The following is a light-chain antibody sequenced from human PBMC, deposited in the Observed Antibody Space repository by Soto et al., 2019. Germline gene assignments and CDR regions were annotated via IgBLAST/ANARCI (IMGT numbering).Light chain of an antibody. J-gene: IGKJ1*01. CDR3: QQTDSSPET. CDR2: AAS. Sequence: ETVLTQSPGTLSLSPGERATLSCRASQTIRSNYLAWYRQTAGKATRLLIYAASSKDTGIPARFSGSGSGTDFTLTISRLEPEDFAPYYCQQTDSSPETFGQGTKVEI. CDR1: QTIRSNY. V-gene: IGKV3-20*01.